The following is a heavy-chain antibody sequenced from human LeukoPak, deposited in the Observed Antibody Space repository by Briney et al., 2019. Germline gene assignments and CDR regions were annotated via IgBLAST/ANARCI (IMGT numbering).Heavy chain of an antibody. J-gene: IGHJ6*03. CDR3: ARQGVVFPTDYYYMDV. D-gene: IGHD3-3*01. CDR1: GDIFDIYA. Sequence: ASVKVSCKASGDIFDIYALIWVRQAPGQGLELMGWMNPNSGNTGYAQKFQGRVTITRNTSVSTAYMELSSLRSEDTAVYYCARQGVVFPTDYYYMDVWGKGTTVTVSS. V-gene: IGHV1-8*03. CDR2: MNPNSGNT.